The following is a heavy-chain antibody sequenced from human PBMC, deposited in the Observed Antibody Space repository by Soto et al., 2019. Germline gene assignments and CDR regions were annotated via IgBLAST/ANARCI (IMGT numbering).Heavy chain of an antibody. Sequence: PGGSLRLSCEASGFPFSRYSLNWVRQAPGKGLEWVSSISSGGNDISYAESVEGRFFTSRDNVNNGLYLDINYLRHEATAVYYGARLAYWGQGTLVTVSS. CDR2: ISSGGNDI. J-gene: IGHJ4*02. CDR1: GFPFSRYS. V-gene: IGHV3-21*06. CDR3: ARLAY.